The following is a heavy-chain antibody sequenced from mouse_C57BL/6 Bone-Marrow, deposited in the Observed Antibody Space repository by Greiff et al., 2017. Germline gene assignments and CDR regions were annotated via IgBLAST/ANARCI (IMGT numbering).Heavy chain of an antibody. J-gene: IGHJ4*01. CDR2: IHPNSGST. Sequence: VQLQQPGAELVKPGASVKLSCKASGYTFTSYWMHWVKQRPGQGLEWIGMIHPNSGSTNYNEKFKSKATLTVAKSSSPAYMQLSSLTSEDSAVFYCAGSGGCYCAMDDWGQGTSVTVSS. CDR1: GYTFTSYW. V-gene: IGHV1-64*01. CDR3: AGSGGCYCAMDD. D-gene: IGHD1-1*02.